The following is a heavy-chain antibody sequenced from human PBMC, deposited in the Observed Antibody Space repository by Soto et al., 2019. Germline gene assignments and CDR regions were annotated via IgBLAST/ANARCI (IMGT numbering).Heavy chain of an antibody. CDR2: TYYRSKWYN. CDR3: ARDLDIVVVPAAMYDY. V-gene: IGHV6-1*01. J-gene: IGHJ4*02. CDR1: GDSVSSNSAA. D-gene: IGHD2-2*03. Sequence: SPTLSLTCAISGDSVSSNSAAWNWIRQSPSRGLEWLGRTYYRSKWYNDYAVSVKSRITINPDTSKNQFSLQLNSVTPEDTAVYYCARDLDIVVVPAAMYDYWGQGTLVTVSS.